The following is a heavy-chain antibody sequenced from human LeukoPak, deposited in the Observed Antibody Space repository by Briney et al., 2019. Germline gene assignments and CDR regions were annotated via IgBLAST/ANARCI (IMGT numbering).Heavy chain of an antibody. CDR1: GGTFSSYT. CDR2: IIPILGIA. Sequence: SVKVSCKXSGGTFSSYTISWVRQAPGQGLEWMGRIIPILGIANYSQKFQGRVTINADKSTSTAYMELSSLRSEDTAVYYCARGVWGSYRYNGGVYFDYWGQGTLVTVSS. J-gene: IGHJ4*02. D-gene: IGHD3-16*02. CDR3: ARGVWGSYRYNGGVYFDY. V-gene: IGHV1-69*02.